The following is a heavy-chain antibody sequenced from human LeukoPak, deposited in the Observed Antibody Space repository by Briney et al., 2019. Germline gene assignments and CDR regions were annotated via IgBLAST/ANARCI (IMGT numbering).Heavy chain of an antibody. CDR2: MSPNSGDT. CDR3: VRTPPNWGFDY. J-gene: IGHJ4*02. Sequence: ASVKVSCKASGGTFSSYAISWVRQAPGQGLEWMGWMSPNSGDTGYAQKFQGRVTMTSDSSISTAYMELSSLRSEDTAIYYCVRTPPNWGFDYWGQGTLVTVSS. V-gene: IGHV1-8*02. D-gene: IGHD7-27*01. CDR1: GGTFSSYA.